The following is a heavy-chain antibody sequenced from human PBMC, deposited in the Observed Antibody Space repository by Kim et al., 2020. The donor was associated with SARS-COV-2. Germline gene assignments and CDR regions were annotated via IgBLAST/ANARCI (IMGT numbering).Heavy chain of an antibody. J-gene: IGHJ4*02. D-gene: IGHD6-19*01. CDR3: ARDGIAVAEAGGDY. V-gene: IGHV4-39*07. Sequence: NPSLKSRVTISVDTSKNQFSLKLSSVTAADTAVYYCARDGIAVAEAGGDYWGQGTLVTVSS.